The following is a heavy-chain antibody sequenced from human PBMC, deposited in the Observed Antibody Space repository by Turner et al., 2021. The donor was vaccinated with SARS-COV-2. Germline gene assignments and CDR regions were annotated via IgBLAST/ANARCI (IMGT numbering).Heavy chain of an antibody. CDR3: AKGGYSGSTFDY. CDR1: GFTFSSYG. D-gene: IGHD1-26*01. J-gene: IGHJ4*02. V-gene: IGHV3-30*18. CDR2: ISYDGSNK. Sequence: QVQLVESGGGVVQPGGSLRLACAATGFTFSSYGMHWVRQAPGKGLEWVAVISYDGSNKYYADSVKGRFTISRDNSKNTLYLQMNSLRAEDTAVYYCAKGGYSGSTFDYWGQGTLVTVSS.